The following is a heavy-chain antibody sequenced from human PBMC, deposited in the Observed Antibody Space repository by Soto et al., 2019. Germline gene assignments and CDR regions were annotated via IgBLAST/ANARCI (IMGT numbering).Heavy chain of an antibody. CDR3: VRDCITPNCLRYGMHV. V-gene: IGHV1-8*01. D-gene: IGHD2-2*01. Sequence: QVQLVQSGAEVKKPGASVKVSCKASGYTFTSYDINWVRQATGQGLEWMGWMTPNSGNTGYAQKFQGRVTMTRNTSISKAYMELKSLRSEDTAVYYCVRDCITPNCLRYGMHVWGQGTTVTVSS. CDR1: GYTFTSYD. J-gene: IGHJ6*02. CDR2: MTPNSGNT.